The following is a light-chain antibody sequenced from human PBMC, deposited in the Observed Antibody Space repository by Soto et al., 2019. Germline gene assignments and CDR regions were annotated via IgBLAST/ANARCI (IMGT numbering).Light chain of an antibody. Sequence: DIQMTQSPSSLSASVGDRVTITCRASQSISSYLNWYQQKPGKAPKLLIYAASSLQSGVPSRFSGSGSGKDFTLTISSRQPEDFATYYCKQSYSTPFTFGPGTKVDIK. CDR2: AAS. J-gene: IGKJ3*01. CDR1: QSISSY. CDR3: KQSYSTPFT. V-gene: IGKV1-39*01.